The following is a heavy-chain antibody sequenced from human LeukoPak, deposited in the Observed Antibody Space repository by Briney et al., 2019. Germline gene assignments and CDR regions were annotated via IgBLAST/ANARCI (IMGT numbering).Heavy chain of an antibody. D-gene: IGHD3-10*01. CDR3: ARANRKIVSGSGRNYYYMDV. CDR1: GGSISSYY. CDR2: IDWDDEE. Sequence: TLSLTCTVSGGSISSYYWSWIRQPPGKALEWLARIDWDDEELYSTSLKTRLSISKDTSKNQVVLTMTNMDPVDTATYFCARANRKIVSGSGRNYYYMDVWGKGTTVTVSS. J-gene: IGHJ6*03. V-gene: IGHV2-70*16.